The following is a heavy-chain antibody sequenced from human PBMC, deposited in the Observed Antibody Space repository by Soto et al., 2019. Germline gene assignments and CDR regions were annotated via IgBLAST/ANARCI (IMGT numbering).Heavy chain of an antibody. D-gene: IGHD3-10*01. CDR1: GFTFSSYA. J-gene: IGHJ6*03. V-gene: IGHV3-23*01. CDR2: ISGSGGST. Sequence: GGSLRLSCAASGFTFSSYAMSWVRQAPGKGLEWVSAISGSGGSTYYADSVKGRFTISRENSKNTLYLQMNSLRAEDTAVYYCAKAPFVEPKLYYYGSGSYAHHHHYYYYMDVWGKGTTVTVSS. CDR3: AKAPFVEPKLYYYGSGSYAHHHHYYYYMDV.